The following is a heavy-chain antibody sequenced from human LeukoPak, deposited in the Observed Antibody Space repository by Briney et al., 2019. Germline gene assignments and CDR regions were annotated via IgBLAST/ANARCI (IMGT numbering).Heavy chain of an antibody. J-gene: IGHJ4*02. Sequence: GGSLRLSCAASGFTFSSNYMSWVRQAPGKGLEWVSVIYSGGSTYYADSVKGRFTISRDNSKNTLYLQMNSLRAEDTAVYYCARDSLGGYNFDYWGQGTLVTVSS. CDR3: ARDSLGGYNFDY. CDR1: GFTFSSNY. V-gene: IGHV3-66*01. CDR2: IYSGGST. D-gene: IGHD5-12*01.